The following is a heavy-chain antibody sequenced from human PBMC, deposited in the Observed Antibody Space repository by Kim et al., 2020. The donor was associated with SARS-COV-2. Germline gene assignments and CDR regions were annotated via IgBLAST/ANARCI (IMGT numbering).Heavy chain of an antibody. Sequence: ADSVKGRFTISRDNAKNTLYLQMNSLRAEDTAVYYCARDVSHSSGYPIDYWGQGTLVTVSS. V-gene: IGHV3-30*01. D-gene: IGHD3-22*01. CDR3: ARDVSHSSGYPIDY. J-gene: IGHJ4*02.